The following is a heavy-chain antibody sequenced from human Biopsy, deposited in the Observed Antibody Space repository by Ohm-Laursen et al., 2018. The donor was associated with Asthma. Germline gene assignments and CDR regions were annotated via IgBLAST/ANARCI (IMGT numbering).Heavy chain of an antibody. CDR2: ISYTGNT. D-gene: IGHD7-27*01. CDR3: ARHWNWGSFFDY. Sequence: TLSLTCTVSGGSMSSSSYSWGWIRQPPGKGLEWIGSISYTGNTDIPSLRSRVTPSVDTSKNNFSLKLTSVTAADTAVFYCARHWNWGSFFDYWGQGMLVTVSS. J-gene: IGHJ4*02. CDR1: GGSMSSSSYS. V-gene: IGHV4-39*01.